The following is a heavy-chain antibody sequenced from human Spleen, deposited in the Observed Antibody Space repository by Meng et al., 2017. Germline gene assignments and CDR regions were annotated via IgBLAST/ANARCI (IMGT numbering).Heavy chain of an antibody. V-gene: IGHV2-5*02. CDR2: IYWDDDK. J-gene: IGHJ6*02. D-gene: IGHD5-18*01. CDR3: ARIRREVYYYYGMDV. CDR1: GFSLSSSGVG. Sequence: SGPTLVNPTQTLTLTCTFSGFSLSSSGVGVGWIRQPPGGALEWLALIYWDDDKRYSPSLKSRLAITKDTSKNQVVLTMTNMDHVDTATYYCARIRREVYYYYGMDVWGQGTTVTVSS.